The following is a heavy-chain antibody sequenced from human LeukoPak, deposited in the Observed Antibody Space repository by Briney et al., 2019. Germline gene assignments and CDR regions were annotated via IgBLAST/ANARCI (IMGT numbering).Heavy chain of an antibody. V-gene: IGHV4-61*02. D-gene: IGHD3-22*01. J-gene: IGHJ4*02. CDR2: IYRSGST. CDR3: ARDTGVYYDSSGYFDY. Sequence: SQTLSLTCTVSGGSISSGSYYWNWIRQPAGKRLEWIGRIYRSGSTNYNPSLKSRVTISVDTSKNQFSLKLSSVTAADTAVYYCARDTGVYYDSSGYFDYWGQGTLVTVSS. CDR1: GGSISSGSYY.